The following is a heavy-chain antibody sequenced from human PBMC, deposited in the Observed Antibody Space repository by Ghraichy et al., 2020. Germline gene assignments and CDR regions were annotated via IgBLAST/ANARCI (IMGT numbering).Heavy chain of an antibody. CDR2: IYWDDDK. CDR3: AHSTQPVLDDYGSGSYLLTNWFDH. D-gene: IGHD3-10*01. CDR1: GFSLSTSGVG. Sequence: SGPTLLKPTQTLTLTCPFSGFSLSTSGVGVGWIRQPPGKALEWLALIYWDDDKRYSPSLKSRLTITKDTSKNQVVLTMTNMDPVDTATYYCAHSTQPVLDDYGSGSYLLTNWFDHWGQGTLVTVSS. V-gene: IGHV2-5*02. J-gene: IGHJ5*02.